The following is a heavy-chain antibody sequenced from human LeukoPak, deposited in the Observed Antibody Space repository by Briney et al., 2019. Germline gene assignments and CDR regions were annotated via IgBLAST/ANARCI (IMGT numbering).Heavy chain of an antibody. CDR3: ARGGLYSYGLQEGSGRGSSHDY. CDR1: GYTFTDYS. CDR2: INPDSGGT. J-gene: IGHJ4*02. V-gene: IGHV1-2*02. Sequence: ASVKVSCKASGYTFTDYSMHWVRQAPGQGLEWMGWINPDSGGTNYAQKFQGRVTMTRDTSISTAYMELTRLRSDDTAVYYCARGGLYSYGLQEGSGRGSSHDYWGQGTLVTVSS. D-gene: IGHD5-18*01.